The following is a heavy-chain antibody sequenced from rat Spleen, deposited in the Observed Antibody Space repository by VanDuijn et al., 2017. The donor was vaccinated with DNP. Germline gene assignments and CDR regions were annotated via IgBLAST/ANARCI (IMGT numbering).Heavy chain of an antibody. V-gene: IGHV5-19*01. CDR2: ISPSGGST. CDR1: GFTFSDHN. CDR3: ATDRYSLFDY. Sequence: EVQLVESGGGLVQPGRSLIISCTASGFTFSDHNMAWVRQAPKKGLEWVASISPSGGSTYYRDSVKGRFTISRDNAKSTLYLQMDSLRSEDTATYYCATDRYSLFDYWGQGVMVTVSS. J-gene: IGHJ2*01. D-gene: IGHD1-11*01.